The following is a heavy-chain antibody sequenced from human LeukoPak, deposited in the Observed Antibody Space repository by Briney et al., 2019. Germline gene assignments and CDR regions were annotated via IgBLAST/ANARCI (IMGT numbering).Heavy chain of an antibody. V-gene: IGHV3-66*01. CDR3: ARDRSPATVTYTFDY. CDR2: IYGGGST. Sequence: GGSLRLSCAVYGFTVSSNYISWVRQAPGRGLEGVSVIYGGGSTYFADSVKGRFSISRDNSKNTVYLQMNSLRAEDTAMCYCARDRSPATVTYTFDYWGRGTLVTVSS. D-gene: IGHD4-17*01. CDR1: GFTVSSNY. J-gene: IGHJ4*02.